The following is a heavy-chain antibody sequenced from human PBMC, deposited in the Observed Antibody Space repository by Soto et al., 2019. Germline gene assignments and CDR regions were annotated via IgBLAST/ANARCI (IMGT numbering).Heavy chain of an antibody. J-gene: IGHJ4*02. Sequence: PSEILSLTCTVSGCSISSYYWSWIRQPPGKGLEWIGYIYYSGSTNYNPSLKSRVTISVDTSKNQFSLKLSSVTAADTAVYYCARDDYGDVLDYWGQGTLVTVSS. D-gene: IGHD4-17*01. CDR1: GCSISSYY. V-gene: IGHV4-59*01. CDR3: ARDDYGDVLDY. CDR2: IYYSGST.